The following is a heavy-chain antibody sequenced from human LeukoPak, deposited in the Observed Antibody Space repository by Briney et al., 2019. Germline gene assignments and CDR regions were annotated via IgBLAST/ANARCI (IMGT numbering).Heavy chain of an antibody. Sequence: ASVKVSCKASGGTLSSYTNSWVRQAPGQGPEWMGRIIHVLGIANYAQKFQGRVTITADKSTSTAYMELSSLRSEDTAVYYCARGRGCRSTSCYFVNWFDPWGQGTLVTVSS. V-gene: IGHV1-69*02. CDR1: GGTLSSYT. CDR3: ARGRGCRSTSCYFVNWFDP. J-gene: IGHJ5*02. CDR2: IIHVLGIA. D-gene: IGHD2-2*01.